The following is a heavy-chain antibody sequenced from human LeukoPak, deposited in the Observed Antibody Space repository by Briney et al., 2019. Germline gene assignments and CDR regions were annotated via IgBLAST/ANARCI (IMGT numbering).Heavy chain of an antibody. V-gene: IGHV3-74*01. CDR2: INNDGTAT. CDR3: ATVSEY. CDR1: GFTFNYFW. Sequence: GGSLRLSCAASGFTFNYFWMHWVRQVPGKGPVWVSGINNDGTATYYADSVKGRFTISRDNAKNTVYLQMNGMPAEDTSVYFCATVSEYWGQGTLVTVSS. J-gene: IGHJ4*02.